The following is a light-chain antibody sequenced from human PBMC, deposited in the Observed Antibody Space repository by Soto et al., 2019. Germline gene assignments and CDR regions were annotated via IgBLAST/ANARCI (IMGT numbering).Light chain of an antibody. Sequence: QSALTQPASVSGSPGQSITISCTGTSSDVGGYNYVSWYQQHPGKAPKLMIYDVSNRPSGVSNRFSGSKSGNTASLTISGLQAEDEANYYCSSYTSGSPWVFGGGTTLTVL. CDR1: SSDVGGYNY. CDR2: DVS. V-gene: IGLV2-14*01. CDR3: SSYTSGSPWV. J-gene: IGLJ3*02.